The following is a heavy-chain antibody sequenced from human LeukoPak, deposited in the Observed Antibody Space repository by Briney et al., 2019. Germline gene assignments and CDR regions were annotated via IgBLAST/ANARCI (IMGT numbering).Heavy chain of an antibody. CDR3: VRRFGRQLGLDY. J-gene: IGHJ4*02. Sequence: GGSLRLSCAASGFTFSSYSMNWVRQAPGKGLEWVSSISSSSSYIYYADSVKGRFTISGDNAKNSLYLQMNSLRAEDTAVYYCVRRFGRQLGLDYWGQGTLVTVSS. CDR2: ISSSSSYI. D-gene: IGHD3-10*01. V-gene: IGHV3-21*01. CDR1: GFTFSSYS.